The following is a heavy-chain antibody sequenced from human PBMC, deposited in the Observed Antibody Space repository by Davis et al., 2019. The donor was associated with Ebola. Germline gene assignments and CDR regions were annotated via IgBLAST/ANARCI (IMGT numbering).Heavy chain of an antibody. CDR1: GGTFSSYT. CDR3: ATDTIVLVPAAMPKPIYYYGMDV. D-gene: IGHD2-2*01. CDR2: IIPILGIA. V-gene: IGHV1-69*02. J-gene: IGHJ6*02. Sequence: SVKVSCKASGGTFSSYTISWVRQAPGQGLEWMGRIIPILGIANYAQKFQGRVTITADKSTSTAYMELSSLRSEDTAVYYCATDTIVLVPAAMPKPIYYYGMDVWGQGTTVTVSS.